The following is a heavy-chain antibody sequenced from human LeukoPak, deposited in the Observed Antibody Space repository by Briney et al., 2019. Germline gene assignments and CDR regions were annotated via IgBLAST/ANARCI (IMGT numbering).Heavy chain of an antibody. J-gene: IGHJ4*02. D-gene: IGHD2-21*01. CDR3: ARARRHIVMVQKGGELDY. CDR2: INHSGST. V-gene: IGHV4-34*01. CDR1: GGSFSGYY. Sequence: PSETLSLTCAVYGGSFSGYYWSWIRQPPGKGLEWIGEINHSGSTNYNPPLKSRVTISVDTSKNQFSLKLSSVTAADTAVYYCARARRHIVMVQKGGELDYWGQGTLVTVSS.